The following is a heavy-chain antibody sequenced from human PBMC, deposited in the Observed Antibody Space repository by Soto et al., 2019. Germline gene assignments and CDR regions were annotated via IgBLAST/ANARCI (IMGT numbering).Heavy chain of an antibody. Sequence: GGSLRLSCAASGFTFSSNGMHWVRQAPGKGLEWVAVIWYDGSNKYYADSVKGRFTISRDNSKNTLYLQMNSLRAEDTAVYYCARDAPYDSSGYHNPVFDYWGQGTLVTVSS. D-gene: IGHD3-22*01. V-gene: IGHV3-33*01. CDR1: GFTFSSNG. J-gene: IGHJ4*02. CDR2: IWYDGSNK. CDR3: ARDAPYDSSGYHNPVFDY.